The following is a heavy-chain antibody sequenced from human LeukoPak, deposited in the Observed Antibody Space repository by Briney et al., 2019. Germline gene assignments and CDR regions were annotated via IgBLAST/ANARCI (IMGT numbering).Heavy chain of an antibody. CDR2: IYTSGST. CDR1: GGSISSYY. J-gene: IGHJ5*02. D-gene: IGHD4-11*01. V-gene: IGHV4-4*09. CDR3: ARLSSSGYSNWFDP. Sequence: KPSETLSLTCTVSGGSISSYYCSWIRQPPGKGLEWVGYIYTSGSTNYNPSLKSRVTISVDTSKNQFSLKLSSVTAADTAVYYCARLSSSGYSNWFDPWGQGTLVTVSS.